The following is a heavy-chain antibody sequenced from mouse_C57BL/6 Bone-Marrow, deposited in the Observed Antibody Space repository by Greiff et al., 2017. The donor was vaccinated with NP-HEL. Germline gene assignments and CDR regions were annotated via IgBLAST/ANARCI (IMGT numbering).Heavy chain of an antibody. Sequence: EVKLVESGGDLVKPGGSLKLSCAASGFTFSSYGMSWVRQTPDKRLEWVATISSGGSYTNYPDSVKGRFTISRDNAKNTLYLQMSSLKSEDTAMYYCARPHDYYGSRGNWYFDVWGTGTTVTVSS. CDR3: ARPHDYYGSRGNWYFDV. J-gene: IGHJ1*03. CDR2: ISSGGSYT. CDR1: GFTFSSYG. V-gene: IGHV5-6*02. D-gene: IGHD1-1*01.